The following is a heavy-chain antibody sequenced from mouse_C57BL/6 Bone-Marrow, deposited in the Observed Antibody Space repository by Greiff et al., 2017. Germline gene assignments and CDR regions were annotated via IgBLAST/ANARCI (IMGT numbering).Heavy chain of an antibody. CDR3: ARDGYYYAMDY. Sequence: QVQLQQPGAELVKPGASVKLSCKASGYTFTSYWMQWVKQRPGQGLEWIGEIDPSDSYTNYNQKFKGKATLTVDTSSRTAYMQLSSLTSEDSAFYYCARDGYYYAMDYWGQGTSVTVSS. CDR2: IDPSDSYT. CDR1: GYTFTSYW. V-gene: IGHV1-50*01. D-gene: IGHD2-3*01. J-gene: IGHJ4*01.